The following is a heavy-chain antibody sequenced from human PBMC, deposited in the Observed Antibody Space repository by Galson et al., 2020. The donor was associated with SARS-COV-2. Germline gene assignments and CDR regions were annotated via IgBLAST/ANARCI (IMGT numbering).Heavy chain of an antibody. D-gene: IGHD4-17*01. CDR3: ACNRDYGGNGQFDY. J-gene: IGHJ4*02. V-gene: IGHV3-21*01. CDR1: GFTFSSYS. Sequence: GESLKISCAASGFTFSSYSMNWVRQAPGKGLEWVSSISSSSSYIYYADSVKGRFTISRDNAKTSLYLQMNSLRAEDTAVYYCACNRDYGGNGQFDYWGQGTLVTVSS. CDR2: ISSSSSYI.